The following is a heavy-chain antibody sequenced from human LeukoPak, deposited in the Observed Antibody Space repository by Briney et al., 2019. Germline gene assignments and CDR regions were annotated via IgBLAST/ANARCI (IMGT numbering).Heavy chain of an antibody. D-gene: IGHD2-15*01. CDR1: GFTFSSYG. Sequence: GGTLRLSCAASGFTFSSYGMSWVRQAPGKGLEWVSAISGSGGSTYFADSVKGRFTISRDNSKNTLYLQMNSLRAEDTAVYYCARPIVVGTNWFDPWGQGTLVTVSS. CDR2: ISGSGGST. V-gene: IGHV3-23*01. CDR3: ARPIVVGTNWFDP. J-gene: IGHJ5*02.